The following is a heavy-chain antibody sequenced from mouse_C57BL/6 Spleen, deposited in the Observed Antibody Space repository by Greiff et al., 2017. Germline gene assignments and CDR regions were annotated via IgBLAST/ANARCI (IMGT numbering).Heavy chain of an antibody. CDR1: GYSITSGYY. D-gene: IGHD1-1*01. Sequence: EVQLVESGPGLVKPSQSLSLTCSVTGYSITSGYYWNWIRQFPGNKLEWMGYISYDGSNNYNPSLKNRISITRDTSKNQFFLKLNSVTTEDTATYYCARDGLRPKYFDVWGTGTTVTVSS. V-gene: IGHV3-6*01. CDR3: ARDGLRPKYFDV. J-gene: IGHJ1*03. CDR2: ISYDGSN.